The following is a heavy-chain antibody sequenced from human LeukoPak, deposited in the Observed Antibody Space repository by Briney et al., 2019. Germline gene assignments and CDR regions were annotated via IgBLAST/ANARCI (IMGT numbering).Heavy chain of an antibody. V-gene: IGHV1-2*06. CDR3: ATWRGSFYDY. J-gene: IGHJ4*02. D-gene: IGHD2/OR15-2a*01. Sequence: ASVKVSCKASGYTFTAYYIHWVPQAPGQGLEWMGQIDPNSDGTKYAQKFQGRVTMTRDTSISTAYMQVSRLRSDDTAVYYCATWRGSFYDYWGQGTLVTVSS. CDR2: IDPNSDGT. CDR1: GYTFTAYY.